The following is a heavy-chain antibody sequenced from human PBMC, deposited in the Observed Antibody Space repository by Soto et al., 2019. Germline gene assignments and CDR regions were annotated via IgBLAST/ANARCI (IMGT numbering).Heavy chain of an antibody. CDR3: AAVVMTAPGHDAFDV. CDR2: IVLGTSNT. V-gene: IGHV1-58*01. Sequence: QMQLVQSGPEVKKPGTSVKVSCKASGFTFTHSAVHWVRQARGQRPEWLGWIVLGTSNTHYPQKFQERVTITRDMTAATVSMELSSLTSEDTAVYYCAAVVMTAPGHDAFDVWGQGTMVTVSS. CDR1: GFTFTHSA. J-gene: IGHJ3*01. D-gene: IGHD2-21*02.